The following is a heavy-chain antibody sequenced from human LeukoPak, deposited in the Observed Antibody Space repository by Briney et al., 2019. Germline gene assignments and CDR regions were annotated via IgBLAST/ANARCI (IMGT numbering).Heavy chain of an antibody. CDR1: GGTFSSYA. Sequence: SVKVSCKASGGTFSSYAINWVRQAPGQGPEWMGGIIPIFGTTNYAQKFQDRVTITADKSTSTAYMELSSLRSEDTAVYYCARVVGLTGYSSSWYSGYYYYLDVWGKGTTVTVSS. J-gene: IGHJ6*03. D-gene: IGHD6-13*01. V-gene: IGHV1-69*06. CDR3: ARVVGLTGYSSSWYSGYYYYLDV. CDR2: IIPIFGTT.